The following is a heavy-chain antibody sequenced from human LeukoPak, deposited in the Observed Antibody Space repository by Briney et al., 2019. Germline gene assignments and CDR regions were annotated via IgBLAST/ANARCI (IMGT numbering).Heavy chain of an antibody. V-gene: IGHV4-61*02. J-gene: IGHJ4*02. CDR2: IYTSGIT. D-gene: IGHD3-9*01. Sequence: SQTLSLTRTVSGDSMSSGSYYWSWIRQPAGKGLEWIGRIYTSGITNYNPSLKSRVTISVDRSKNQFSLKLSSVTAADRALYFCARGVVYDILTGYYNAFDYWGQGTLVTVSS. CDR1: GDSMSSGSYY. CDR3: ARGVVYDILTGYYNAFDY.